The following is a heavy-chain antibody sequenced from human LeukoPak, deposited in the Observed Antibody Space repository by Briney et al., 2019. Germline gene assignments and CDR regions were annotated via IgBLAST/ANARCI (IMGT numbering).Heavy chain of an antibody. CDR2: INPSGGST. J-gene: IGHJ2*01. CDR1: GYTFTNYY. CDR3: ARDVSEVVRGNWYFDL. V-gene: IGHV1-46*01. Sequence: ASVKVSCKASGYTFTNYYMHWVRQAPGQGLEWMGIINPSGGSTSYAQKFQGRVTMTRDTSTSTVYMELSSLRSEDTAVYYCARDVSEVVRGNWYFDLWGQGTLVTVSS. D-gene: IGHD3-10*01.